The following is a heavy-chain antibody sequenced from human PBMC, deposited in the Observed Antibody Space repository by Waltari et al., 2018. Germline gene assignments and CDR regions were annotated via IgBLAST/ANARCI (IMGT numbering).Heavy chain of an antibody. CDR2: MSSSSSTI. D-gene: IGHD2-15*01. CDR1: GFTFSSYS. V-gene: IGHV3-48*04. CDR3: ASRWPN. Sequence: EVQLVESGGGLVQPGGSLRLSCAASGFTFSSYSLNWVRQASGKGLEWVSYMSSSSSTIYYADSVKGRFTSSRDNAKNSLYLQMNSLRAEDTAVYYCASRWPNWGQGTLVTVSS. J-gene: IGHJ4*02.